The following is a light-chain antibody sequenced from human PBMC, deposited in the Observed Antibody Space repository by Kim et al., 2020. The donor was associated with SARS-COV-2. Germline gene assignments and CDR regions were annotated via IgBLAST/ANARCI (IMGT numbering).Light chain of an antibody. CDR1: QSVLYSTNNKDY. Sequence: AIINCKSSQSVLYSTNNKDYLDWYQQKPGQPPKLLIYWASTRESGVPDRCSGSGSGTDFTLTINSLQAEDVEIYYCQQYSSAPLTFGGGTKVDIK. CDR3: QQYSSAPLT. J-gene: IGKJ4*01. CDR2: WAS. V-gene: IGKV4-1*01.